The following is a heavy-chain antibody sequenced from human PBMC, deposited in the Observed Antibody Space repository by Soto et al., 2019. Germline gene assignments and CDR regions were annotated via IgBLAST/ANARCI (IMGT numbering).Heavy chain of an antibody. D-gene: IGHD3-16*01. J-gene: IGHJ4*02. Sequence: SETLSLTCTVSGGSISSSIYYWGWIRQPPGKGLEWIGSIYYSGSTYYNPSLKSRVTISVDTSKNQFSLKLSSVTAADTAVYYCARQGEAAPHKYYFDYGGRGTGVTFSS. CDR3: ARQGEAAPHKYYFDY. V-gene: IGHV4-39*01. CDR2: IYYSGST. CDR1: GGSISSSIYY.